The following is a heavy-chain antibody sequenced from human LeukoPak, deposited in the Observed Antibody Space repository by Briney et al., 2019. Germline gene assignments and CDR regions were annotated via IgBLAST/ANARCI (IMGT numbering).Heavy chain of an antibody. CDR2: IYHSGST. CDR1: GYSISSGYY. V-gene: IGHV4-38-2*02. CDR3: ARHLNAFDI. Sequence: SETLSLTCTVSGYSISSGYYWGWIRQPPGKGLEWIGSIYHSGSTYYNPSLKSRVTISVDTSKNQFSLELSSVTAADTAVYYCARHLNAFDIWGQGTMVTVSS. J-gene: IGHJ3*02.